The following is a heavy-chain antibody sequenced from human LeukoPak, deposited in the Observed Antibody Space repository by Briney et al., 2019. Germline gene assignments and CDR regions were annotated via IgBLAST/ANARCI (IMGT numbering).Heavy chain of an antibody. CDR1: GGSISISSSNW. CDR2: IFHSGST. Sequence: PSETLSLTCAVSGGSISISSSNWWSWVRQPPGKGLEWIGEIFHSGSTNYNPSLKSRVTISVDRSKNQFSLKLSSVTAADTAVYYCARGPAKDRRWEYWGQGTLVTVSS. J-gene: IGHJ4*02. CDR3: ARGPAKDRRWEY. V-gene: IGHV4-4*02. D-gene: IGHD1-26*01.